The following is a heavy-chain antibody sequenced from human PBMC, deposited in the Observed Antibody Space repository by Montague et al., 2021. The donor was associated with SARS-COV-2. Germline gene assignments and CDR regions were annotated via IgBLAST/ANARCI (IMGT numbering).Heavy chain of an antibody. CDR3: ARAGITAASKDFDY. Sequence: SETLSLTCAVYGGSFSGYYWSWIRQPPGKGLEWIGEINHSGSTNYNPSLKSRVTISVDTSKNQFSLKLSSVTAADTAVYYCARAGITAASKDFDYWGQGTLVTVSS. CDR2: INHSGST. V-gene: IGHV4-34*01. J-gene: IGHJ4*02. CDR1: GGSFSGYY. D-gene: IGHD6-13*01.